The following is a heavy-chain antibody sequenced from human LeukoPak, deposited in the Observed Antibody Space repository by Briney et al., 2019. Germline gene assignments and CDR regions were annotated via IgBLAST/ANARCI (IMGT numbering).Heavy chain of an antibody. D-gene: IGHD3-16*02. CDR3: ARGGYYDYVWGSYRPNFDY. CDR2: ISSSSYI. J-gene: IGHJ4*02. V-gene: IGHV3-21*01. Sequence: GGSLRLSCAASGFTFSSYSMNWVRQAPGKGLEWVSSISSSSYIYYADSVKGRFTISRDNAKNSLYLQMNSLRAEDTAVYYCARGGYYDYVWGSYRPNFDYWGQGTLVTVSS. CDR1: GFTFSSYS.